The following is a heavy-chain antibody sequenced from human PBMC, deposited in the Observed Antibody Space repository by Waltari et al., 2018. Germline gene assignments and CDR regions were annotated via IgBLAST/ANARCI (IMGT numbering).Heavy chain of an antibody. V-gene: IGHV3-53*01. CDR2: IYSGVRT. D-gene: IGHD2-21*01. J-gene: IGHJ4*02. Sequence: EVQLVESGGGLIQPGGSLRLSCAASGFTVSNNYMSWVRQAPGKGGGLVHVIYSGVRTYYADSAKGRFTISRDNSKNTLYLQMDSPRAEDTAVYYCARAALSGRGSLYYFDYWGQGTLVTVSS. CDR3: ARAALSGRGSLYYFDY. CDR1: GFTVSNNY.